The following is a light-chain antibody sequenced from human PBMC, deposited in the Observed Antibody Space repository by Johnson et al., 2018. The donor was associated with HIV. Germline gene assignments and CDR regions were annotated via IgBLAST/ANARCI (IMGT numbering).Light chain of an antibody. CDR1: SSTIGNND. V-gene: IGLV1-51*02. J-gene: IGLJ1*01. CDR3: ETWDSSLSGV. CDR2: KNY. Sequence: QSVLTQPPSVSAAPGQKVTISCSGSSSTIGNNDVSWYQLLPGTAPKLLIYKNYQRPSRIPDRFSVSQSGTYPTLAIPGLQTGDEADYYCETWDSSLSGVFGTGTKVTVL.